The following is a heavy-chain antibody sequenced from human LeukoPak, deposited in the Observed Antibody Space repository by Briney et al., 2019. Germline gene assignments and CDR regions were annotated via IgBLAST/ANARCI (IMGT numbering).Heavy chain of an antibody. CDR3: ARTERPVRYETILSHMDV. CDR1: GFTFSSYS. Sequence: GGSLRLSCAASGFTFSSYSMNWVRQAPGKGLEWVSSISGSSGYIYYADSVKGRFTISRDNAENSLYLQMNSLRAEDTAVYYCARTERPVRYETILSHMDVWGKGTTVTVFS. CDR2: ISGSSGYI. V-gene: IGHV3-21*01. D-gene: IGHD2-15*01. J-gene: IGHJ6*03.